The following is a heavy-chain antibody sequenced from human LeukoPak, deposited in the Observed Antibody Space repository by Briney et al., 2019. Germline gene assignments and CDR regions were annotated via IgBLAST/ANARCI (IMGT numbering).Heavy chain of an antibody. J-gene: IGHJ4*02. D-gene: IGHD3-22*01. CDR3: ARDPYYDDSSGYYHGGYYFDY. CDR2: ISYDGSNK. V-gene: IGHV3-30-3*01. CDR1: GFTFSSYA. Sequence: PGGSLRLSCAASGFTFSSYAMHWVRQAPGKGLEGVAVISYDGSNKYYADSVEGRFTISRDNSKNTLYLQMNSLRAEDTAVYYCARDPYYDDSSGYYHGGYYFDYWGQGTLVTVSS.